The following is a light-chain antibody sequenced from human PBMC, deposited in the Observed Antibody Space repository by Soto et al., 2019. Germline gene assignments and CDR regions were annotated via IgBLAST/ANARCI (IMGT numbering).Light chain of an antibody. CDR1: QGISSN. V-gene: IGKV1-9*01. CDR3: HQLNSYPLT. J-gene: IGKJ4*01. Sequence: DIQLTQSPSFLSASIGDRVTITCRASQGISSNLAWYQQEPGKAPKVLIYAASTLQSGVPSSFSGSGSGTEFTLTISSLQPEDVATYYCHQLNSYPLTFGGGTKVDIK. CDR2: AAS.